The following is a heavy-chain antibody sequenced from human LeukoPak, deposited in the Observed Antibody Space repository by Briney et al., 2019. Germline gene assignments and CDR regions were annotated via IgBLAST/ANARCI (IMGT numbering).Heavy chain of an antibody. CDR1: GFTLDDYG. CDR3: ARDRAVVATTTPPYWCFDL. D-gene: IGHD2-15*01. Sequence: GGSLRLSCAASGFTLDDYGMSWVRQAPGKGLEWVSGINWNGGSTGYVDSVKGRFTISRDNAKNSLFLHMNSLRVEDTALYYCARDRAVVATTTPPYWCFDLWGRGTRVTVSS. CDR2: INWNGGST. V-gene: IGHV3-20*04. J-gene: IGHJ2*01.